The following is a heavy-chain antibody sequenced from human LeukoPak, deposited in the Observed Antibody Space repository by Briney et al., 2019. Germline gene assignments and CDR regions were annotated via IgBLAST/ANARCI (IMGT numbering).Heavy chain of an antibody. CDR1: GGSISSSNW. CDR2: IYHSGST. Sequence: PSETLSLTCAVSGGSISSSNWWSWVRQPPGKGLEWIGEIYHSGSTNYNPSLKSRVTISVDKSKNQFSLKLSSVTAADTAVYYCARDRGPGIAVAGFDYWGQGTLVTVSS. J-gene: IGHJ4*02. CDR3: ARDRGPGIAVAGFDY. D-gene: IGHD6-19*01. V-gene: IGHV4-4*02.